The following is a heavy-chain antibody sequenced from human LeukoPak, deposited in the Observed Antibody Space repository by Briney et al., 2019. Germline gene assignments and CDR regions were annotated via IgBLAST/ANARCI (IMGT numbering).Heavy chain of an antibody. CDR3: AREDLVQLERRRGPGSAKAFDY. CDR2: INGDGRNI. CDR1: GFTFSSYW. Sequence: GGSLRLSCVASGFTFSSYWMHWVRQDPRKGLVWVSRINGDGRNINCADSVRGRFTISRDNAKNTLYLQMNTLRVEDTAVYYCAREDLVQLERRRGPGSAKAFDYWGQGTLVTVSS. D-gene: IGHD1-1*01. J-gene: IGHJ4*02. V-gene: IGHV3-74*01.